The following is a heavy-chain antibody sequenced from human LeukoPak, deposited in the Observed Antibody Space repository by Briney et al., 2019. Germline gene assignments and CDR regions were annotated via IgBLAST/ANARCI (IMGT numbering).Heavy chain of an antibody. CDR3: ARDIKDIVAFLI. J-gene: IGHJ3*02. D-gene: IGHD2-15*01. CDR1: GYPFTSYE. V-gene: IGHV1-2*02. CDR2: INPNSGGT. Sequence: GASVKVSCKASGYPFTSYEINWVRQATGQGLEWMGWINPNSGGTNYAQKFQGRVTMTRDTSISTAYMELSRLRSDDTAVYYCARDIKDIVAFLIWGQGTMVTVSS.